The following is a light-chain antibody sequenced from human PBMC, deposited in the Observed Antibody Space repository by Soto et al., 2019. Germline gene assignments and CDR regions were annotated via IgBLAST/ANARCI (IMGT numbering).Light chain of an antibody. J-gene: IGKJ4*01. Sequence: IQMSQSPSAVSASVGDRVTITSRASQSISSWLAWYQQKPGKAPKFLIYKASNLESGVPSRFSGSGSGTEFTLTISSLQPDDFGSYYCQQYNSYPVTFGGGTKVDIK. CDR3: QQYNSYPVT. CDR1: QSISSW. CDR2: KAS. V-gene: IGKV1-5*03.